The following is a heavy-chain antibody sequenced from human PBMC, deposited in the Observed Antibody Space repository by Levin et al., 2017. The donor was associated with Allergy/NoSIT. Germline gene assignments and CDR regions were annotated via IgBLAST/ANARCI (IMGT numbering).Heavy chain of an antibody. CDR2: ISYDGSNK. J-gene: IGHJ3*02. V-gene: IGHV3-30-3*01. CDR1: GFTFSSYA. CDR3: ARGRGSYSSDAFDI. Sequence: GGSLRLSCAASGFTFSSYAMHWVRQAPGKGLEWVAVISYDGSNKYYADSVKGRFTISRDNSKNTLYLQMNSLRAEDTAVYYCARGRGSYSSDAFDIWGQGTMVTVSS. D-gene: IGHD1-26*01.